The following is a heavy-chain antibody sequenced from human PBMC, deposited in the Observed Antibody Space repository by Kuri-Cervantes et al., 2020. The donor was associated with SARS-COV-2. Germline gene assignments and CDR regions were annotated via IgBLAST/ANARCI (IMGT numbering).Heavy chain of an antibody. CDR2: IYYSGST. CDR1: GGSFSGYY. J-gene: IGHJ6*02. Sequence: SQTLSLTCAVYGGSFSGYYWGWIRQPPGKGLEWIGSIYYSGSTYYNPSLKSRVTISVDTSKNQFSLKLSSVTAADTAVYYCARHPALRYFDWIYYYYGMDVWGQGTTVTVSS. D-gene: IGHD3-9*01. V-gene: IGHV4-39*01. CDR3: ARHPALRYFDWIYYYYGMDV.